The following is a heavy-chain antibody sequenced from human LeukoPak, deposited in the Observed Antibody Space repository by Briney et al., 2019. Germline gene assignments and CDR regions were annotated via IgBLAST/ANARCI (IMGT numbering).Heavy chain of an antibody. J-gene: IGHJ4*02. Sequence: SGTLSLTCAVYGGSFSGYYWSWIRQPPGKGLEWIGEINHSGSTNYNPSLKSRVTISVDTSKNQFSLKLSSVTAADTAVYYCARVFGYSYGTTDYWGQGTLVTVSS. D-gene: IGHD5-18*01. V-gene: IGHV4-34*01. CDR1: GGSFSGYY. CDR3: ARVFGYSYGTTDY. CDR2: INHSGST.